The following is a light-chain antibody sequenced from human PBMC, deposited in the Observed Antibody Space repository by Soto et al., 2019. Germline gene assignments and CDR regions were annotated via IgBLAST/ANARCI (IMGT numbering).Light chain of an antibody. CDR1: QSISSSY. CDR3: QQYGSLVT. V-gene: IGKV3-20*01. Sequence: EIVLTQSPDTLSLSPGERATLSCRASQSISSSYLGWYQQKPGQAPRLLIYGAFSRATGVPDRFSGSGSGTDFPLTISRLEPEDFALYFCQQYGSLVTFGGGTKVEIK. J-gene: IGKJ4*01. CDR2: GAF.